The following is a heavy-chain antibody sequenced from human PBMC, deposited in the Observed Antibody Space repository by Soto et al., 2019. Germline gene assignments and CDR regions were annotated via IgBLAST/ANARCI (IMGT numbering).Heavy chain of an antibody. D-gene: IGHD2-2*01. CDR3: AKSPLVPAALWSGYYYMDV. Sequence: GGSLRLSCAASGFTFSSYAMSWVRQAPGKGLEWVSAISGSGGSTYYADSVKGRFTISRDNSKNTLYLQMNSLRAEDTAVYYCAKSPLVPAALWSGYYYMDVWGKGTTVTVSS. J-gene: IGHJ6*03. CDR2: ISGSGGST. CDR1: GFTFSSYA. V-gene: IGHV3-23*01.